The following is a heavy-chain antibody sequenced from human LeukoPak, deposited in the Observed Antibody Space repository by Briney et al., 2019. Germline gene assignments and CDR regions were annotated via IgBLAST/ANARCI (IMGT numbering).Heavy chain of an antibody. D-gene: IGHD3-10*01. CDR3: SKDRGGTLGDYFDF. Sequence: GGSLRLSCAASGFTFSTYTMNWVRQAPGKGLEWVSAIGGSGAATHYADSVKGRFTIARDNSKNTLYLQMNSLRAEDTAVYYCSKDRGGTLGDYFDFWGQGTLVTVSS. CDR1: GFTFSTYT. CDR2: IGGSGAAT. J-gene: IGHJ4*02. V-gene: IGHV3-23*01.